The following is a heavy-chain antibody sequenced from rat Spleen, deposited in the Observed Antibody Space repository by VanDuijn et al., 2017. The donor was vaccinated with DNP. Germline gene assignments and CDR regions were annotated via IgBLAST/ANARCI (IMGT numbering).Heavy chain of an antibody. Sequence: EVQLVESGGGLVQPGGSLKLSCAASGFTFNDYYKAWVRQAPKKGLEWVASISYGGGSVYYGDSVKGRFTISRDNAESTLYLQMNSLRSEDTATYYCAGQRIYYDYFDYWGQGVMVTVSS. V-gene: IGHV5-22*01. CDR3: AGQRIYYDYFDY. CDR1: GFTFNDYY. CDR2: ISYGGGSV. J-gene: IGHJ2*01. D-gene: IGHD1-1*01.